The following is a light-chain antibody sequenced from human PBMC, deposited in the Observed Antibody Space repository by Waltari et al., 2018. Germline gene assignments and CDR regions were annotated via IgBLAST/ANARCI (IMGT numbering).Light chain of an antibody. J-gene: IGKJ1*01. CDR2: GAS. Sequence: EIVMTQSPATLSVSPRERATLSCRASQSVSSNLAWYQQKPGQAPRLLIYGASTRATGIPARFSGSGSGTEFTLTISSLQSEDFAVYYCQQYNNWPYRTFGQGTKVEIK. CDR3: QQYNNWPYRT. CDR1: QSVSSN. V-gene: IGKV3-15*01.